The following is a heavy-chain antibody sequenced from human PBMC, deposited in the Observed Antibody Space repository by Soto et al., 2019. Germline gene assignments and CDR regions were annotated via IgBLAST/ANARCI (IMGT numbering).Heavy chain of an antibody. J-gene: IGHJ5*02. V-gene: IGHV4-59*01. Sequence: QVQLQESGPGLVKPSETLSLTCTVSGGSLSNYYWSWVRQSPGKGLEWIGHIYYSGTTNYNPSLKSRVTISIATSKNQFSLKLTSLTAADTAVYFCARGLNFYGLGTLTFDRWGQGTLVIVSS. CDR3: ARGLNFYGLGTLTFDR. D-gene: IGHD3-10*01. CDR2: IYYSGTT. CDR1: GGSLSNYY.